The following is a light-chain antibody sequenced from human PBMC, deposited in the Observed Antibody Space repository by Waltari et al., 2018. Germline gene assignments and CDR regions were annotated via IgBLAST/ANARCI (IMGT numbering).Light chain of an antibody. CDR1: KLGDKY. V-gene: IGLV3-1*01. J-gene: IGLJ2*01. Sequence: SYELTQPPSVSVSPGQTASITCSGDKLGDKYACWYQQRPGQSPVVVISQDNKRPSGIPDRFSGSNSGNTATLTISGTQAMDEADYYCQTWDSSTGVFGGGTKLTVL. CDR3: QTWDSSTGV. CDR2: QDN.